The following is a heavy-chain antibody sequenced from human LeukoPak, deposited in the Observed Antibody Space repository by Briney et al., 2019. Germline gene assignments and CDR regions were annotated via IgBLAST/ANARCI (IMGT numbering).Heavy chain of an antibody. CDR1: GFTFSSSG. Sequence: GGSLRLSCAASGFTFSSSGMSWVRQAPGKGLEWVSSITYSGGSTYYADSVKGRFTISRDNSRNTLYLQMHSLRAEDTAVYYCARESGGSSNDAFDIWGQGTMVTVSS. CDR2: ITYSGGST. CDR3: ARESGGSSNDAFDI. D-gene: IGHD2-15*01. J-gene: IGHJ3*02. V-gene: IGHV3-23*01.